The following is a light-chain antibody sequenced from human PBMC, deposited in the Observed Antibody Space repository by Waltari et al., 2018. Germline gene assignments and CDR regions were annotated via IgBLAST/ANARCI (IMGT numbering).Light chain of an antibody. J-gene: IGLJ3*02. Sequence: SYELTQPPSVSVSPGQTATITCSGDALPKQFAHWYHQKPGQAPVVVIYKDTERPSGIPERFSGSSSGTTVTLTINGVQAEDEADYYCQSADSSGTWVFGGGTKLTV. CDR2: KDT. CDR3: QSADSSGTWV. V-gene: IGLV3-25*03. CDR1: ALPKQF.